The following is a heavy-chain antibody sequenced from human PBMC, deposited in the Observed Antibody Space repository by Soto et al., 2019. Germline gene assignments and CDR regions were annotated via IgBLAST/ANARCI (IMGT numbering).Heavy chain of an antibody. Sequence: QVQLVQSGAEVKKPGASVKVSCKASGYTFTSYAMHWVRQAPGQRLEWMGWINAGNGNTKYSQKFQGRVTITRDTSASTDYIELSRLRSEDTSVYYCASGRNYDIFAGYLRGWGKNWFDPWGQGTLVTVSS. J-gene: IGHJ5*02. CDR1: GYTFTSYA. D-gene: IGHD3-9*01. V-gene: IGHV1-3*01. CDR2: INAGNGNT. CDR3: ASGRNYDIFAGYLRGWGKNWFDP.